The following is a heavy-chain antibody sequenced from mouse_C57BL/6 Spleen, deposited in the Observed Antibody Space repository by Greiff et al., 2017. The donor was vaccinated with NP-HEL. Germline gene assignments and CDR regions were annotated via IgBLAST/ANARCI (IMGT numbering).Heavy chain of an antibody. CDR3: ARSPHYYGSSYYYFDY. V-gene: IGHV1-54*01. Sequence: QVQLQQSGAELLRPGTSVKVSCKASGYAFTNYLIEWVKQRPGQGLEWNGVINPGSGGTNYNEKFKGKATLTADKSSSTAYMQLSSLTSEDSAVYFCARSPHYYGSSYYYFDYWGKGTTLTVSS. J-gene: IGHJ2*01. D-gene: IGHD1-1*01. CDR1: GYAFTNYL. CDR2: INPGSGGT.